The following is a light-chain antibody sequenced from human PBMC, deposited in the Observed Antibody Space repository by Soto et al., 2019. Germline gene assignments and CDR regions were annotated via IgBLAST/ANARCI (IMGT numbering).Light chain of an antibody. CDR1: SSDIGAYDY. CDR2: QVT. V-gene: IGLV2-11*01. CDR3: CSFTSTTARV. J-gene: IGLJ3*02. Sequence: QSALTQPRSVSGSPGQSVTISCTGSSSDIGAYDYVSWYQHHPGKAPRLIIYQVTNRPSGVSDRFSGSKSGNTASLTISGLQAEDEADYYCCSFTSTTARVFGGGTKVTVL.